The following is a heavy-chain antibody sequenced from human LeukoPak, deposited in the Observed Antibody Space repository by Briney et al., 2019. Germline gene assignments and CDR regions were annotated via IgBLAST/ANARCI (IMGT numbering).Heavy chain of an antibody. J-gene: IGHJ4*02. Sequence: GGSLRLSCAASGFTFSSYSMNWVRQAPGKGLEWVSSISSSSSYIYYADSVKGRFTISRDNAKNSLYLQMNSLRAEDTAVYYCARDRSSSWYGSVYFDYWGQGTLVTVSS. D-gene: IGHD6-13*01. CDR3: ARDRSSSWYGSVYFDY. CDR1: GFTFSSYS. V-gene: IGHV3-21*01. CDR2: ISSSSSYI.